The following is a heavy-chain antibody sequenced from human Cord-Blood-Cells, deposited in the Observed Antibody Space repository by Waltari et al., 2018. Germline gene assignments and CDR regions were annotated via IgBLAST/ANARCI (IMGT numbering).Heavy chain of an antibody. V-gene: IGHV4-61*09. J-gene: IGHJ3*02. Sequence: QVQLQESGPGLVKPSQTLSLTCTVSGGSISSGSYYWSWIRQPAGKGLEWIGYIYTSGSTNYNPSLKSRVTISVDTSKNQFSLKLSSVTAADTAVDYCARDMRHPLNMAYSSSSGAFDIWGQGTMVTVSS. D-gene: IGHD6-6*01. CDR2: IYTSGST. CDR1: GGSISSGSYY. CDR3: ARDMRHPLNMAYSSSSGAFDI.